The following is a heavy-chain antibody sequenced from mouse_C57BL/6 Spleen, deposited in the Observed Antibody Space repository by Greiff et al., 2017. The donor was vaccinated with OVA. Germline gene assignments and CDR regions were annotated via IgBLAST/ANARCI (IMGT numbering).Heavy chain of an antibody. CDR2: IDPENGDT. J-gene: IGHJ4*01. V-gene: IGHV14-4*01. CDR1: GFNIKDDY. CDR3: TVITTVVATRDAMDY. D-gene: IGHD1-1*01. Sequence: EVQLQQSGAELVRPGASVKLSCTASGFNIKDDYMHWVKQRPEQGLEWIGWIDPENGDTEYASKFQGKATITADTSSNTAYLQLSSLTSEDTAVYYCTVITTVVATRDAMDYWGQGTSVTVSS.